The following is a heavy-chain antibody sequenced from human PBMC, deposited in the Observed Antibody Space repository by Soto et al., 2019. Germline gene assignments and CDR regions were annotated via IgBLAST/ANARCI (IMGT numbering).Heavy chain of an antibody. CDR3: ARARITMVREVIKYNMDV. V-gene: IGHV4-59*01. CDR1: GGSISSYY. J-gene: IGHJ6*02. CDR2: IYNSGST. D-gene: IGHD3-10*01. Sequence: PSETLSLTCTVSGGSISSYYWSWIRRPPGKGLEWIGYIYNSGSTHSNPSHQSRVTISVDTSKNQFSLKLSSVTAADTGIYYCARARITMVREVIKYNMDVWGQGTTVTVS.